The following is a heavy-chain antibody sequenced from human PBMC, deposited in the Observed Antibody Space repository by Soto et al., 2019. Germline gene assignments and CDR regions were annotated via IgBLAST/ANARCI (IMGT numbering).Heavy chain of an antibody. V-gene: IGHV1-46*01. CDR3: ARGRDFWSGHADYGMDV. CDR1: GYTFTSYY. J-gene: IGHJ6*02. D-gene: IGHD3-3*01. CDR2: INPSGGST. Sequence: GASVKVSCKASGYTFTSYYMHWVRQAPGQGLEWMGIINPSGGSTSYAQKFQGRVTMTRDTSTSTVYMELSSLRSEDTAVYYCARGRDFWSGHADYGMDVWGQGTTVTVSS.